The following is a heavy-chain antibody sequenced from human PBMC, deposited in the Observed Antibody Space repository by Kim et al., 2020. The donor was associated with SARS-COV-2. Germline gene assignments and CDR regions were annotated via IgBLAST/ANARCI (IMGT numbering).Heavy chain of an antibody. V-gene: IGHV1-2*06. J-gene: IGHJ4*02. CDR3: AREAYQWLGQGDY. Sequence: ASVKVSCKASGYTFTGYYMHWVRQAPGQGLEWMGRINPNSGGTNYAQKFQGRVTMTRDTSISTAYMELSRLRSDDTAVYYCAREAYQWLGQGDYWGQGTLVTVSS. CDR1: GYTFTGYY. D-gene: IGHD6-19*01. CDR2: INPNSGGT.